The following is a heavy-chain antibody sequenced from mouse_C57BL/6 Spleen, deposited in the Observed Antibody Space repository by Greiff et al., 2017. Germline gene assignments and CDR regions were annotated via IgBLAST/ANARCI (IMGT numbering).Heavy chain of an antibody. Sequence: DVKLQESGEGLVKPGGSLKLSCAASGFTFSSYAMSWVRQTPEKRLEWVAYISSGGDYIYYADTVKGRFTISRDNARNTLYLQMSSLKSEDTAMYYCTRDRDYYGSSYSWFAYWGQGTLVTVSA. J-gene: IGHJ3*01. CDR3: TRDRDYYGSSYSWFAY. CDR1: GFTFSSYA. CDR2: ISSGGDYI. D-gene: IGHD1-1*01. V-gene: IGHV5-9-1*02.